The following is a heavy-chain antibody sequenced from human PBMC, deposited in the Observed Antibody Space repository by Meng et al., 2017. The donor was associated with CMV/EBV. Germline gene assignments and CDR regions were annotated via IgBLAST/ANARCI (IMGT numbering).Heavy chain of an antibody. Sequence: GSLRLSCTVSGGSISSYYWSWIRQPPGKGLEWIGYIYYSGSTNYNPSLKSRVTISVDTSKNQFSLKLSSVTAADTAVYYCARGRTYWGQGTLVTVSS. CDR3: ARGRTY. J-gene: IGHJ4*02. CDR1: GGSISSYY. V-gene: IGHV4-59*01. CDR2: IYYSGST.